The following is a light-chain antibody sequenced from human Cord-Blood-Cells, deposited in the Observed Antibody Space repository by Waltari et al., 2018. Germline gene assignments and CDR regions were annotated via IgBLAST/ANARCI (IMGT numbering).Light chain of an antibody. CDR1: QSISSW. CDR2: DAS. Sequence: DIQMTQSPSTLSASVGDRVTINCRASQSISSWLAWYQQKPGKAPKLLIYDASSLESGVPSRFSGSGSGTEFTLTISSLQPDDFATYYCQQYNNFGQGTKLEIK. V-gene: IGKV1-5*01. J-gene: IGKJ2*01. CDR3: QQYNN.